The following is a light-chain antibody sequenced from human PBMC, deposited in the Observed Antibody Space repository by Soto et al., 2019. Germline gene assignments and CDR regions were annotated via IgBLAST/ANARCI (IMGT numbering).Light chain of an antibody. CDR2: DAS. V-gene: IGKV3D-11*02. CDR3: QQRSNWHPIT. Sequence: EKVMTQSPVTLSVSPGEGATLSCRASQSVRSNLAWYQQKPGQATRLLIYDASNRANGIPARFSGSGSGTDFTLTISSLEPEDFAAYDCQQRSNWHPITFGQGTRLEIK. CDR1: QSVRSN. J-gene: IGKJ5*01.